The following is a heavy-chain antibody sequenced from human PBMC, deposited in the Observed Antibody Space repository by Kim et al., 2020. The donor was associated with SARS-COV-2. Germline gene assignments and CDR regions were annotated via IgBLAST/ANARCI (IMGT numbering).Heavy chain of an antibody. Sequence: YYADSVKGRFTISRDNSKNTLYRQMSSLRAEDTAVYYCVKEPMVFLPARYWGQGTLVTVSS. CDR3: VKEPMVFLPARY. V-gene: IGHV3-64D*09. D-gene: IGHD2-8*01. J-gene: IGHJ4*02.